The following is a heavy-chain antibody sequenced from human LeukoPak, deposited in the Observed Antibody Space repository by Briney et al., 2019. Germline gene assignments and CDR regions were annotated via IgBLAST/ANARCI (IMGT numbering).Heavy chain of an antibody. J-gene: IGHJ6*03. CDR2: ISYDGSNK. CDR3: AKGHDYYYYYYMDV. Sequence: GGSLRLSCAASGFTFSSYGMHWVRQAPGKGLEWVAVISYDGSNKYYADSVKGRFTISRDNSKNTLYLQMNSLRAEDTAVYYCAKGHDYYYYYYMDVWGKGTTVTVSS. CDR1: GFTFSSYG. V-gene: IGHV3-30*18.